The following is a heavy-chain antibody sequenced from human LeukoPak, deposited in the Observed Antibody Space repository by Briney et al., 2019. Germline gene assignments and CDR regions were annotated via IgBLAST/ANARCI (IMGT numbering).Heavy chain of an antibody. CDR1: GYTFTGYY. V-gene: IGHV1-2*02. CDR2: INPNSGGT. CDR3: ARAGNWNDGAGWFDP. D-gene: IGHD1-1*01. J-gene: IGHJ5*02. Sequence: SVKVSCKASGYTFTGYYMHWVRQAPGQGLEWMGWINPNSGGTNYAQKFQGRVTMTRDTSISTAYMELSRLRSDDTAVYYCARAGNWNDGAGWFDPWGQGTLVTVSS.